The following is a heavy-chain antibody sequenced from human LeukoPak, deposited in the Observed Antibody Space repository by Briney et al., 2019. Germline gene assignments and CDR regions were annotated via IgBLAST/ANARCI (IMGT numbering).Heavy chain of an antibody. CDR3: ARVRATRLRIAFDI. CDR1: GGSFSGYY. J-gene: IGHJ3*02. V-gene: IGHV4-34*01. Sequence: SETLSLTCAVYGGSFSGYYWSWIRQPPGKGLEWIGEINHSGSTNYNPSPKSRVTISVDTSKNQFSLKLSSVTAADTAVYYCARVRATRLRIAFDIWGQGTMVTVSS. D-gene: IGHD1-26*01. CDR2: INHSGST.